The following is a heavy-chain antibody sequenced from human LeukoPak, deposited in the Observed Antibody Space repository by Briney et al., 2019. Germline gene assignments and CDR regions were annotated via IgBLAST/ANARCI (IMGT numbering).Heavy chain of an antibody. V-gene: IGHV5-51*01. CDR3: ARHYVGSIRDFSDY. Sequence: GESLKISCKGSGYSFTSYWIGWVRQMPGKGLEWMGMIYPGDSDPRYSPSFQGQVTISADKSISTAYLQCCSLKASDTAMYYCARHYVGSIRDFSDYWGQGTLVTVSS. CDR2: IYPGDSDP. CDR1: GYSFTSYW. D-gene: IGHD3-10*01. J-gene: IGHJ4*02.